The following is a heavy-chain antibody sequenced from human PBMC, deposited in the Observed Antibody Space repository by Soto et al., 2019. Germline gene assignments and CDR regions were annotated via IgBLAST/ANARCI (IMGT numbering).Heavy chain of an antibody. CDR1: GFSLSTSGVG. J-gene: IGHJ4*02. CDR2: IYWDDDK. CDR3: ARKGIVAAFDY. D-gene: IGHD5-12*01. Sequence: QITLKESGPTLVKPTQTLTLTCTFSGFSLSTSGVGVGWIRQPPGKALEWLALIYWDDDKRYSPSLKSRLTINKDTSKNQVVLTMTNMDPVDTATSYCARKGIVAAFDYWGQGTLVTVSS. V-gene: IGHV2-5*02.